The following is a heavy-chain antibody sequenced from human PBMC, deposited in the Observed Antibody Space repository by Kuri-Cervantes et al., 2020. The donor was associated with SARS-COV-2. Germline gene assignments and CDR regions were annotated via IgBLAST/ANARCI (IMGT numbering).Heavy chain of an antibody. CDR3: ARAIKDGYYDILTGYPYYYYYYMDV. D-gene: IGHD3-9*01. V-gene: IGHV3-21*01. CDR2: ISGSGSYI. J-gene: IGHJ6*03. Sequence: GESLKISCAASGFSLSRYTMNWVRQAPGKALEWVSSISGSGSYIYYADSVKGRFTISRDNAKNSLYLQVNSLRAEDTAVYYCARAIKDGYYDILTGYPYYYYYYMDVWGKGTTVTVSS. CDR1: GFSLSRYT.